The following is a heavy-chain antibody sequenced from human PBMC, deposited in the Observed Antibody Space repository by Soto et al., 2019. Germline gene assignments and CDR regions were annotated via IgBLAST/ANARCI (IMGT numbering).Heavy chain of an antibody. CDR1: GGSISSYY. V-gene: IGHV4-59*01. CDR2: IYYSGST. Sequence: SETLSLTCTVSGGSISSYYWSWIRQPPGKGLEWIGYIYYSGSTNYNPSLKSRVTISVDTSKNQFSLKLSSVTAADTAVYYCASDFGFGESRHMDVWGKGTTVTVSS. CDR3: ASDFGFGESRHMDV. J-gene: IGHJ6*03. D-gene: IGHD3-10*01.